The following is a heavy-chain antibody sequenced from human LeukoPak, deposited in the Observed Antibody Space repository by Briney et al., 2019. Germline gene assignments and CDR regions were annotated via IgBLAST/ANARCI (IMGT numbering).Heavy chain of an antibody. V-gene: IGHV3-53*01. J-gene: IGHJ5*02. CDR1: GFTVDSNY. Sequence: GGSLRLSCAASGFTVDSNYLSWVRQAPGKGLEWVSTIYTGGNTYYAASVKGRFTISRDFSKNTVFLHMNSLRAEDTAMYYCARFAGGVAAAWGQGTLVTVSS. CDR3: ARFAGGVAAA. D-gene: IGHD6-13*01. CDR2: IYTGGNT.